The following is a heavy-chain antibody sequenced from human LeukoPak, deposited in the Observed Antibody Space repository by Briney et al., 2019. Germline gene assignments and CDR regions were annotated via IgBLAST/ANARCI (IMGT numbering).Heavy chain of an antibody. CDR2: ISSSSSYI. CDR3: ARDGGIAVAGTNLDY. D-gene: IGHD6-19*01. CDR1: GFTFSSCS. J-gene: IGHJ4*02. Sequence: GGSLRLSCAASGFTFSSCSMNWVRQAPGKGLEWVSSISSSSSYIYYADSVKGRFTISRDNAKNSLYLQMNSLRAEDTAVYYCARDGGIAVAGTNLDYWGQGTLVTVSS. V-gene: IGHV3-21*01.